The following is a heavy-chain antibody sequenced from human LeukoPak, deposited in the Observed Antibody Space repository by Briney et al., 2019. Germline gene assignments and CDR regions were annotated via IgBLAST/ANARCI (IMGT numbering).Heavy chain of an antibody. V-gene: IGHV4-59*08. CDR3: ARHESPYSSVGY. Sequence: SETLSLTCTVSGGSISSYYWSWIRQPPGKGLEWIGYIYYSGSTNYNPSLKSRVTISVDTSKNQFSLELSSVTAADTAVYYCARHESPYSSVGYWGQGTLVTVSS. J-gene: IGHJ4*02. CDR1: GGSISSYY. D-gene: IGHD6-19*01. CDR2: IYYSGST.